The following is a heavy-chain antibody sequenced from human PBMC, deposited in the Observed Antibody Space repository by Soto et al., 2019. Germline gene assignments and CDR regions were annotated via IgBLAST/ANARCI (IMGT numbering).Heavy chain of an antibody. J-gene: IGHJ6*02. Sequence: SETLSLTCAVYGGSFSGYYWSWIRQPPGKGLEWIGEINHSGSTNYNPSLKSRVTISVDTSKNQFSLKLSSVTAADTAVYYCTTLEWFPYYYGMDVWGQGTTVTVSS. CDR2: INHSGST. CDR1: GGSFSGYY. V-gene: IGHV4-34*03. CDR3: TTLEWFPYYYGMDV. D-gene: IGHD3-3*01.